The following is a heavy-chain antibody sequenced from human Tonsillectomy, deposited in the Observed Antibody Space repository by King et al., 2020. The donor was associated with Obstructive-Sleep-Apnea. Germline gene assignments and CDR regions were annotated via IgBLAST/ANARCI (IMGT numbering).Heavy chain of an antibody. V-gene: IGHV4-34*01. CDR1: GGSFSGYY. Sequence: VQLQQWGAGLLKPSETLSLTCAVYGGSFSGYYWSWIRQPPGKGLEWIGEINHSGSTNYNPSLKSRVTFSVDTSKNQFSLKLSSVTAADTAVYYCARGDDGSGIYYMVKIGNYWGQGTLVTVSS. CDR3: ARGDDGSGIYYMVKIGNY. D-gene: IGHD3-10*01. CDR2: INHSGST. J-gene: IGHJ4*02.